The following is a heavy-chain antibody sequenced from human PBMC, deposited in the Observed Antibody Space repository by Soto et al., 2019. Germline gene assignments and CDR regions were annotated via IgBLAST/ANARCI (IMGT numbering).Heavy chain of an antibody. CDR3: ARDSITVFGVVNPAGMDV. CDR1: GDSVTSGSFY. D-gene: IGHD3-3*01. V-gene: IGHV4-61*01. J-gene: IGHJ6*02. Sequence: PSETLSLTCTVSGDSVTSGSFYWTWIRQPPGKGLEWIGYIYYSGSTRYNPSLESRVTISVDKSKNQFSLKLTSVTAADTAVYYCARDSITVFGVVNPAGMDVWGQGTTVTVSS. CDR2: IYYSGST.